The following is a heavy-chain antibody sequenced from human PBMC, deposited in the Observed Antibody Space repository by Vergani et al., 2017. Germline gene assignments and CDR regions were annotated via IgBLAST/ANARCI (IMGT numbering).Heavy chain of an antibody. D-gene: IGHD4-17*01. CDR2: IIPILGIA. J-gene: IGHJ1*01. CDR3: ARGVRDYGDQYEYFQH. V-gene: IGHV1-69*02. Sequence: QVQLVQSGAEVKKPGSSVKVSCKASGGTFSSYTISWVRQAPGQGLEWMGRIIPILGIANYAQKFQGRVTITADKSTSTAYMELSSLRSEDTAVYYCARGVRDYGDQYEYFQHWGQGTLVTVSS. CDR1: GGTFSSYT.